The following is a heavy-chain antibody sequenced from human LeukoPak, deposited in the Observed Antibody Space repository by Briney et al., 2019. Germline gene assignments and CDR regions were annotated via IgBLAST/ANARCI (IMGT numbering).Heavy chain of an antibody. Sequence: PSETLSLTCTVSGGSISSGSYYWSWLRQPAGKGLGWIGRIYTSGSTNYNPSLKSRVTISVDTSKNQFSLKLSSVTAADTAVYYCARAEDRIAAVFDYWGQGTLVTVSS. D-gene: IGHD6-13*01. CDR3: ARAEDRIAAVFDY. CDR1: GGSISSGSYY. V-gene: IGHV4-61*02. J-gene: IGHJ4*02. CDR2: IYTSGST.